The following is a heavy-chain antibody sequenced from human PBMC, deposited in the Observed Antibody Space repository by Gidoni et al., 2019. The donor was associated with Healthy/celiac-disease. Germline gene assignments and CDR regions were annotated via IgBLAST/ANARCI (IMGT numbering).Heavy chain of an antibody. V-gene: IGHV3-33*01. J-gene: IGHJ4*02. CDR1: GFTFSSYG. CDR3: ARAGGLYALVADYFDY. CDR2: IWYDGSNE. Sequence: QVQLVESGGGVVQPGRSLRLSCAASGFTFSSYGMHGVRQAPGKGLGWVAVIWYDGSNEYYADSVKGRFTISRDNSKNTLYLQMNSLRAEDTAVYYCARAGGLYALVADYFDYWGQGTLVTVSS. D-gene: IGHD5-12*01.